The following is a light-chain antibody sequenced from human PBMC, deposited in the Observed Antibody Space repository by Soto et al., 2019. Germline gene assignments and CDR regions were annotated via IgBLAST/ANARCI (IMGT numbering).Light chain of an antibody. V-gene: IGLV2-14*01. CDR1: SSDVGNYNY. J-gene: IGLJ3*02. Sequence: QSVLTQPASVSGSPGQSITISCTGTSSDVGNYNYVSWYQHHPGKAPKLMIYEVSYRPSGVSVRFSGSKSGNKASLTISGLQAEDEANYYCSSYTTSRTWVFGGGTKLTVL. CDR2: EVS. CDR3: SSYTTSRTWV.